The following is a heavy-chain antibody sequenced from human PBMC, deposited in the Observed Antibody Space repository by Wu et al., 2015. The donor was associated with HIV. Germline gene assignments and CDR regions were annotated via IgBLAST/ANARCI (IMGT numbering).Heavy chain of an antibody. J-gene: IGHJ3*02. CDR3: ARGRDYVWGSYRYTLDAFDI. Sequence: QVQLQESGPGLVKPSETLSLTCTVSGGSISSYYWSWIRQPPGRGLEWIGYIYYSGSTNYNPSLKSRVTISVDTSKNQFSLKLSSVTAADTAVYYCARGRDYVWGSYRYTLDAFDIWGQGTMVTVSS. V-gene: IGHV4-59*01. CDR2: IYYSGST. CDR1: GGSISSYY. D-gene: IGHD3-16*02.